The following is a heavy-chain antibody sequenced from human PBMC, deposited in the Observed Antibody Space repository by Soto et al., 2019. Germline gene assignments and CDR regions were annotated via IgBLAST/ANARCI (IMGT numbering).Heavy chain of an antibody. Sequence: EVQLVESGGGLVQPGGSLRLSCAASGFTFSSYWMHWVRQAPGKGLVWVSRINSDGSSTSYADSVKGRFTISRDNAKNTLYLQMNSLRAEDRAVYYCARAHDYVWGSYRLDYWGQGTLVTVSS. V-gene: IGHV3-74*01. CDR2: INSDGSST. D-gene: IGHD3-16*02. CDR1: GFTFSSYW. J-gene: IGHJ4*02. CDR3: ARAHDYVWGSYRLDY.